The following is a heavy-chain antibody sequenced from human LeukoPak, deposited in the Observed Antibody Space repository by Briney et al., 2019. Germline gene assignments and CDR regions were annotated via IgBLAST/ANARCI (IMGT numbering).Heavy chain of an antibody. CDR3: ARSSGSYRPFDS. Sequence: PGGSLRLSCAASGFTFSSYWMSWVRQAPGKGLEWVANIKQDGSEKWFVDSVKGRFTISRDNAKNSQYLQMTSLRAEDTAVYYCARSSGSYRPFDSWGQGTLVTVSS. CDR2: IKQDGSEK. V-gene: IGHV3-7*04. J-gene: IGHJ4*02. D-gene: IGHD3-22*01. CDR1: GFTFSSYW.